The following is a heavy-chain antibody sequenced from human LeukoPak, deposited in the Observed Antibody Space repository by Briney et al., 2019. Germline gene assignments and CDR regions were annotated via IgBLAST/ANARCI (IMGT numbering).Heavy chain of an antibody. CDR3: TRDRAQSFDI. D-gene: IGHD3-10*01. CDR2: ISSSRSYI. J-gene: IGHJ3*02. CDR1: GFTFSTFW. V-gene: IGHV3-21*01. Sequence: GGTLRLSCATSGFTFSTFWMHWVRQAPGKGLEWVSSISSSRSYIYYADSVKGRFTISRDNDKHSLYLQMTRLRAEDTAVYYCTRDRAQSFDIWGQGTMVTVSS.